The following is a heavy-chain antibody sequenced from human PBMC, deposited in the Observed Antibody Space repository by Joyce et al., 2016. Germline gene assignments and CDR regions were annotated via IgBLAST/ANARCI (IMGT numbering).Heavy chain of an antibody. CDR1: GDSISSSSYF. CDR2: TYYSGST. CDR3: ARDVLMVRGPLGY. J-gene: IGHJ4*02. V-gene: IGHV4-39*07. D-gene: IGHD3-10*01. Sequence: QLQLQESGPGLVKPSETLSLTCTVSGDSISSSSYFGGWIRQSPGKDLEWIGSTYYSGSTYYNPSLKSRVTISVDTSKNQFSLKLSSVTAADTAVYYCARDVLMVRGPLGYWGQGTLVTVSS.